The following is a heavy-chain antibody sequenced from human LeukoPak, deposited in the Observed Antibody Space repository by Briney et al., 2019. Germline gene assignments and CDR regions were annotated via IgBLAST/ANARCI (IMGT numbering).Heavy chain of an antibody. V-gene: IGHV4-39*01. CDR1: GGSISSDSHY. D-gene: IGHD6-13*01. CDR3: ARQGFGGPGFYSQQLVAVRFNWFDP. Sequence: PSETLSLTCTVSGGSISSDSHYWSWIRQPPGKGLEWIGEINHSGSTNYNPSLKSRVTISVDTSKNQFSLKLSSVTAADTAVYYCARQGFGGPGFYSQQLVAVRFNWFDPWGQGTLVTVSS. CDR2: INHSGST. J-gene: IGHJ5*02.